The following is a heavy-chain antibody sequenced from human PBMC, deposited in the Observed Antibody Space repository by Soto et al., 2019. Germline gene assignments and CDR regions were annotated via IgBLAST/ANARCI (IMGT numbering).Heavy chain of an antibody. V-gene: IGHV1-18*01. CDR1: GYTFTSYG. CDR3: ARDREQWLAYDY. CDR2: ISAYNGNT. Sequence: ASVKVSCTASGYTFTSYGISWVRPAPGQGLEWMGWISAYNGNTNYAQKLQGRVTMTTDTSTSTAYMELRSLRSDDTAVYYCARDREQWLAYDYWGQGTLVTVSS. J-gene: IGHJ4*02. D-gene: IGHD6-19*01.